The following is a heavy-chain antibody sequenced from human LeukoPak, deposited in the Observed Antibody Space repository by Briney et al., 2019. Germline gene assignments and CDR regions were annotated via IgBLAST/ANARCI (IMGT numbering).Heavy chain of an antibody. Sequence: PSGGSLRLSCAASGFTFSSYAMSWVRQAPGKGLEWVSAISGSGGSTYYADSVKGRFTISRDNSKNTLYLQMNSLRAEDTAVYYCARGGYSGYDLDYWGQGTLVTVSS. CDR1: GFTFSSYA. J-gene: IGHJ4*02. CDR3: ARGGYSGYDLDY. V-gene: IGHV3-23*01. CDR2: ISGSGGST. D-gene: IGHD5-12*01.